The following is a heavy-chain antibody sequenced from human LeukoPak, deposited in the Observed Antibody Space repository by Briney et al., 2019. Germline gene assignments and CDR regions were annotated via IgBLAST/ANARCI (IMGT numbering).Heavy chain of an antibody. J-gene: IGHJ4*02. CDR1: GFTFSTYS. CDR2: ISSSSSYI. V-gene: IGHV3-21*04. Sequence: GGSLRLSCAASGFTFSTYSMNWVRQAPGKGLEWVSSISSSSSYIYYADSVKGRFTISRDNAKNSLYLQMNSLRAEDTAVYYCARASGWYRSGDYWGQGTLVTVSS. D-gene: IGHD6-19*01. CDR3: ARASGWYRSGDY.